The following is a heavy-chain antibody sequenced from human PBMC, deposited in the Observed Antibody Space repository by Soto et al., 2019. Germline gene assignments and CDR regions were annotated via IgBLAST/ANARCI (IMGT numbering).Heavy chain of an antibody. V-gene: IGHV1-3*01. J-gene: IGHJ4*02. CDR3: ARDGVSSTEYTWNYGTYFDY. D-gene: IGHD1-7*01. CDR2: INAANGNT. Sequence: ASVKVSCKASGYTFTTYAIHWVRQAPRQRLEWMGWINAANGNTKYSQKFQGRVTITRDTSATTTYMELSSLRSEDTAVYYCARDGVSSTEYTWNYGTYFDYWGQGALVTVSS. CDR1: GYTFTTYA.